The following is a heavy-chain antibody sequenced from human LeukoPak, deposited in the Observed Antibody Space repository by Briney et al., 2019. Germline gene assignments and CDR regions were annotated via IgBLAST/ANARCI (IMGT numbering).Heavy chain of an antibody. CDR1: VVTFTNYG. J-gene: IGHJ1*01. V-gene: IGHV3-30*02. Sequence: PLGSLRLSSAAPVVTFTNYGMHWVRQAPGKGLWWGAFIRNDDGSNKYYADSVKGRFTISRDNSKNTVHLQMNSLRVEDTAVYYCAKDEAQYFQHWGQGTLVTVSA. CDR2: IRNDDGSNK. CDR3: AKDEAQYFQH.